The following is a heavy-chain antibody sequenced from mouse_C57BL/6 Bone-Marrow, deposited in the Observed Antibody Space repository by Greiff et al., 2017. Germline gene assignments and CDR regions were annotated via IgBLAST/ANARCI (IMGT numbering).Heavy chain of an antibody. D-gene: IGHD1-1*01. CDR1: GFTFSDYY. V-gene: IGHV5-16*01. CDR3: ARDHRNYGSSHVPNWYFDV. Sequence: EVKLEESEGGLVQPGSSMKLSCTASGFTFSDYYMAWVRQVPEKGLEWVANINYDGSSTYYLDSLKSRFIISRDNAKNILYLQMSSLKSEDTATYYCARDHRNYGSSHVPNWYFDVWGTGTTVTVSS. J-gene: IGHJ1*03. CDR2: INYDGSST.